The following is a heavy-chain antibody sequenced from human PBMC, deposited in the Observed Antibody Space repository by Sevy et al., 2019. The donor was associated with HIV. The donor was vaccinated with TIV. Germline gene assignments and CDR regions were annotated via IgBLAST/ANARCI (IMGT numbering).Heavy chain of an antibody. CDR2: LKSDVYGGTV. CDR3: TRWKAAQSIFDY. Sequence: SLRLSCTASGFTFGDYCMSWVRQAPGKGLEWVAFLKSDVYGGTVDHAASVRGRFVISRDDSTTIAYLQMNDLKTDDTGVYYCTRWKAAQSIFDYWGQGALVTVSS. J-gene: IGHJ4*02. CDR1: GFTFGDYC. D-gene: IGHD6-13*01. V-gene: IGHV3-49*04.